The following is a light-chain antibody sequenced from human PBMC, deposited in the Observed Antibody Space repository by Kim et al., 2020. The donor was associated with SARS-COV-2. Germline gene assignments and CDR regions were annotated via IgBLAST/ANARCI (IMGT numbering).Light chain of an antibody. J-gene: IGLJ2*01. V-gene: IGLV3-1*01. CDR1: KLGDRY. CDR2: QDT. Sequence: SYELTQPPSVSVSPGQTASITCPGDKLGDRYVCWYQQKPGQSPVLVIYQDTKRPSGIPERFSGSNSGNTATLTISGTQPMDEADYYCQAWDSSTADVVFGGGTKLTVL. CDR3: QAWDSSTADVV.